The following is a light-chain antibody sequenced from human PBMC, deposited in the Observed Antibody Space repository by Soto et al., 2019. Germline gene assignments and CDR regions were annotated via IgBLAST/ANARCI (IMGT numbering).Light chain of an antibody. CDR1: QNVSVN. Sequence: ETEMTQSTATLSVSPGERATLSCRASQNVSVNLAWHQHRPGQAPRLLIYGASTRATGIPARFSGSGSGTEFTLTISSLQSEDFAVYYGQQYNNWPRTFGQGTKVDIK. CDR2: GAS. J-gene: IGKJ1*01. V-gene: IGKV3-15*01. CDR3: QQYNNWPRT.